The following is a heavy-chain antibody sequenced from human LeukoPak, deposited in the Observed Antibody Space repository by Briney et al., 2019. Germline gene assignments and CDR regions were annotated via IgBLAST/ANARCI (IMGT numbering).Heavy chain of an antibody. J-gene: IGHJ4*02. CDR2: INHSGST. D-gene: IGHD5-18*01. Sequence: KSSETLSLTCAVYGGSFSGYYWSWIRQPPGKGLEWIGEINHSGSTNYNPSLKSRVTISEDTSKNQFSLKLSSVTAADTAVYYCARPSPAGYSYGFFDYWGQGTLVTVSS. CDR3: ARPSPAGYSYGFFDY. CDR1: GGSFSGYY. V-gene: IGHV4-34*01.